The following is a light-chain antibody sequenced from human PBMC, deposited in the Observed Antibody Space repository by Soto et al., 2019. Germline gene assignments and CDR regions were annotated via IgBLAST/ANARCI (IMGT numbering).Light chain of an antibody. J-gene: IGLJ1*01. CDR1: ITDLVTYNY. CDR3: SAYTSRITPSV. CDR2: GVS. V-gene: IGLV2-14*01. Sequence: SVLTQPASVSGSPGQSITISCTGSITDLVTYNYVSWYQQHPGKAHKLLIYGVSRRPSGVSNRFSGSKSGNAAYLTISGLQADDKVEYYCSAYTSRITPSVFGTGTKVT.